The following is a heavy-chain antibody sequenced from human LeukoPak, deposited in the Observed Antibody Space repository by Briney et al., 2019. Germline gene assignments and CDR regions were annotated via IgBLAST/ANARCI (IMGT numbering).Heavy chain of an antibody. CDR3: ARPNCGGDCYPVNDAFDI. CDR2: IYPGDSDT. J-gene: IGHJ3*02. D-gene: IGHD2-21*02. V-gene: IGHV5-51*01. CDR1: GYSFTSYW. Sequence: GESLKISCKGSGYSFTSYWIGWVRQMPGKGLEWMGIIYPGDSDTRYSPSFQGQVTISADKSISTAYLQWSSLKASDTATYYCARPNCGGDCYPVNDAFDIWGQGTMVTVSS.